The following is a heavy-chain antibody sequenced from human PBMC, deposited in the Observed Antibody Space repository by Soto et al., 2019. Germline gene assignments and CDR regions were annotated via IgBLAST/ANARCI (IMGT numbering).Heavy chain of an antibody. V-gene: IGHV3-33*01. CDR2: IWYDGSNK. Sequence: GGSLRLSCAASGFTFSSYGMHWVRQAPGKGLEWVAVIWYDGSNKYYADSVKGRFTISRDNSKNTLYLQMNSLRAEDTAVYYCARAPISYYYDSSGYYPDYWGQGTLVTVSS. CDR1: GFTFSSYG. D-gene: IGHD3-22*01. CDR3: ARAPISYYYDSSGYYPDY. J-gene: IGHJ4*02.